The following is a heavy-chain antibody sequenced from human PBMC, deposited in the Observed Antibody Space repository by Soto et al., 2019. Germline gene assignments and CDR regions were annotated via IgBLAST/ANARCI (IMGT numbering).Heavy chain of an antibody. CDR3: ARGLHYDFWSGSPMAYMDV. D-gene: IGHD3-3*01. Sequence: ASVKVSFKAGVYTFTIYGIICWRHAPVXGLYWMGWISAYNGNTNYAQKLQGRVTMTTDTSTSTAYMELRSLRSDDTAVYYCARGLHYDFWSGSPMAYMDVWGKGNTVTVSS. CDR2: ISAYNGNT. J-gene: IGHJ6*03. CDR1: VYTFTIYG. V-gene: IGHV1-18*01.